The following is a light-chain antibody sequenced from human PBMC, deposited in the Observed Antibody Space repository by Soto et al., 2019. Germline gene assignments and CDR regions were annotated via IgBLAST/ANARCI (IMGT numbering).Light chain of an antibody. CDR1: SSDVGGYSY. CDR2: EVS. V-gene: IGLV2-14*01. CDR3: SSYTSTSTRV. Sequence: QSALTQPAFVSVSPGQSITISCTGTSSDVGGYSYVSWYQHPPGKAPKLRISEVSNRPSGVSNRFSGSKSGNTASLTISGLQAEDEADYYCSSYTSTSTRVFGTGTKVTVL. J-gene: IGLJ1*01.